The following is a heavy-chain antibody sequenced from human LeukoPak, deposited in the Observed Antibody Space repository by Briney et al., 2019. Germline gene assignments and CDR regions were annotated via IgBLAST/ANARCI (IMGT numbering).Heavy chain of an antibody. Sequence: SETLSLTCTVSGGSIISYYWSWIRQPPGKGLEWIGYIYYSGSTNYNPSLKSRVTISVDTSKNQFSLKLSSVTAADTAVYYCARDGSGSYYKPSNDAFDIWGPGTMVTVSS. V-gene: IGHV4-59*01. CDR3: ARDGSGSYYKPSNDAFDI. J-gene: IGHJ3*02. CDR1: GGSIISYY. CDR2: IYYSGST. D-gene: IGHD3-10*01.